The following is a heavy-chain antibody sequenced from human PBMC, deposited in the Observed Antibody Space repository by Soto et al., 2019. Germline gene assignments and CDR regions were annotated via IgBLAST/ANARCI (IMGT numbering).Heavy chain of an antibody. V-gene: IGHV1-69*01. CDR3: ARRPIYDSSGFFDY. J-gene: IGHJ4*02. CDR2: IIPIFGTA. CDR1: GGTFSSYA. D-gene: IGHD3-22*01. Sequence: QVQLVQSGAEVKKPGSSVKVSCKASGGTFSSYAISWVRQAPGQGLEWMGGIIPIFGTANYAQKFQGRVTIAVEESTRTAYRELRSLRSEDTAVYYCARRPIYDSSGFFDYWVQGTLVTVSS.